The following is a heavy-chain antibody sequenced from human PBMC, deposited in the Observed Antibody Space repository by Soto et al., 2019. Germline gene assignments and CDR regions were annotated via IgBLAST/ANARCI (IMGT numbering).Heavy chain of an antibody. J-gene: IGHJ4*02. CDR3: ASALYSGSYLVFDY. CDR2: IYYSGST. D-gene: IGHD1-26*01. Sequence: SETLSLTCTVSGGSISSSSYYWGWIRQPPGKGLEWIGSIYYSGSTYYNPSLKRRVTISVDTSKNQFSLKLSSVTAADTAVYYCASALYSGSYLVFDYWGQGTLVTVSS. V-gene: IGHV4-39*01. CDR1: GGSISSSSYY.